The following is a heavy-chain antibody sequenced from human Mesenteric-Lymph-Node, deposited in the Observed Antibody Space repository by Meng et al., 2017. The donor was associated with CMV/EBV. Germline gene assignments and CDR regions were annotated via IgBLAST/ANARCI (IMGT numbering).Heavy chain of an antibody. D-gene: IGHD4-23*01. V-gene: IGHV3-43*01. Sequence: GGSLRLSCAASGFTFDDYTMHWVRQAPGKGLEWVSLISWEGGRTYYADSVKGRFIISRDNSKNSLYLQMNSLRSEDSALYYCAKSDIPGTVGDPPGGFWGQGTLVTVSS. CDR1: GFTFDDYT. CDR2: ISWEGGRT. CDR3: AKSDIPGTVGDPPGGF. J-gene: IGHJ4*02.